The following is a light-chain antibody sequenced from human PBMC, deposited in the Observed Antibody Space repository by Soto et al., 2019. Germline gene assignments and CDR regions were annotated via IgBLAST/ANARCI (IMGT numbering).Light chain of an antibody. V-gene: IGKV1-5*01. J-gene: IGKJ1*01. CDR3: QQYYSYSGT. Sequence: DIQMTQSPSTLSASVGDRVTITFRASQSISKWLAWHQQKPGRAPKLLIYDASSLGSGVPSRFSGSGSGTEFTLTISSLQPDDFATYFCQQYYSYSGTFGQGTKVDIK. CDR1: QSISKW. CDR2: DAS.